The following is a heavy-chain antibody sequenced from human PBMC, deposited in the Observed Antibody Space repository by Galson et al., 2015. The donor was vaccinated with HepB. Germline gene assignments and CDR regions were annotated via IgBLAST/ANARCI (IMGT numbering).Heavy chain of an antibody. J-gene: IGHJ6*03. V-gene: IGHV1-8*01. Sequence: SVKVSCKASGYTFTSYDINWVRQATGQGLEWVGWINPNSGNTGYAQKFQGRVTMTRNTFISTAYMELSSLRSEDPAVYFCARAALTATPSAYYYYMDVWGKGTTVTVSS. D-gene: IGHD4-17*01. CDR1: GYTFTSYD. CDR2: INPNSGNT. CDR3: ARAALTATPSAYYYYMDV.